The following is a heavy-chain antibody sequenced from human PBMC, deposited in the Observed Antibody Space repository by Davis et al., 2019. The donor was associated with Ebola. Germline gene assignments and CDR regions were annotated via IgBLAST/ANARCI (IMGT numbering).Heavy chain of an antibody. D-gene: IGHD3-3*01. CDR1: GGSFSGYY. CDR3: ARVSYYDFWSGYLLDYYYGMDV. V-gene: IGHV4-34*01. J-gene: IGHJ6*02. Sequence: PSETLSPTCAVYGGSFSGYYWSWIRKPPGKGLEWTGEINHSGRTNYNPSPKRRVTISVDTSKNQFSLKLSSVTAADTAVYYCARVSYYDFWSGYLLDYYYGMDVWGQGTTVTVSS. CDR2: INHSGRT.